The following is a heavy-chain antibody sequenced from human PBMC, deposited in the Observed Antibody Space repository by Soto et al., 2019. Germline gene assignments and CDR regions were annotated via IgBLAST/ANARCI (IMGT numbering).Heavy chain of an antibody. CDR2: IYYSGST. CDR3: ASRLSRGGSSWYSDYYYGMDV. Sequence: QLQLQESGPGLVKPSETLSLTCTVSGGSISSSSYYWGWIRQPPGKGLEWIGSIYYSGSTYYNPSLKSRVTISVDTSKNQFSLKLSSVTAADTAVYYCASRLSRGGSSWYSDYYYGMDVWGQGTTVTVSS. V-gene: IGHV4-39*01. J-gene: IGHJ6*02. CDR1: GGSISSSSYY. D-gene: IGHD6-13*01.